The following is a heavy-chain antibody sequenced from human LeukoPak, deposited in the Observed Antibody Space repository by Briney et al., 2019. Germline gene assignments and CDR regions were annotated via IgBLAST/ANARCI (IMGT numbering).Heavy chain of an antibody. V-gene: IGHV4-4*07. CDR3: ARGSYCSGGSCYYFDY. D-gene: IGHD2-15*01. CDR1: GGSISSYY. Sequence: SETLSLTCTVSGGSISSYYWSWIRQPAGKGLEWIGRIYTSGSTNYNPSLKSRVTISVDTSKNQFSLKLSSVTAADTAVYYCARGSYCSGGSCYYFDYWGQGTLVTVSS. CDR2: IYTSGST. J-gene: IGHJ4*02.